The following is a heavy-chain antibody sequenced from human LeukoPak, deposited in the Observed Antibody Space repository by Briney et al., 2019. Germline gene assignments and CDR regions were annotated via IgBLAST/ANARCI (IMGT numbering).Heavy chain of an antibody. V-gene: IGHV4-4*02. J-gene: IGHJ6*02. Sequence: SDTLALICGFSGHSNRLLYSWGSVRQPPGKGLEWIGDIYPSGTTNYNPSLKSRVTISIDISKNQFSLMLTSVTAADTAMYFCASIEGPHSLRGYDQYYYYGMDVWGQGTTVTVSS. CDR1: GHSNRLLYS. CDR2: IYPSGTT. CDR3: ASIEGPHSLRGYDQYYYYGMDV. D-gene: IGHD5-12*01.